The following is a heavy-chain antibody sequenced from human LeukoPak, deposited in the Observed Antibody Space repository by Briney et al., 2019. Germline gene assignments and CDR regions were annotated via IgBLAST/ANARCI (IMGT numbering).Heavy chain of an antibody. V-gene: IGHV1-69*05. CDR1: GGTFSSYA. J-gene: IGHJ4*02. CDR3: ARVMAVADDFDY. D-gene: IGHD6-19*01. CDR2: IIPIFGTA. Sequence: SVKVSCKASGGTFSSYAISWVRQAPGQGLEWMGRIIPIFGTANYAQKFQGRATITTDESTSTAYMELSSLRSEDTAVYYCARVMAVADDFDYWGQGTLVTVSS.